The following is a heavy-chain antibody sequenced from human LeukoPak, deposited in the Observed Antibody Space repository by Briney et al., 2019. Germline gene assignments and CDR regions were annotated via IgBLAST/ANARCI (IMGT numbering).Heavy chain of an antibody. CDR2: INWNGGST. V-gene: IGHV3-20*04. J-gene: IGHJ4*02. CDR1: GFTFSDYT. CDR3: ARTLSQGKYYFDY. Sequence: PGGSLRLSCTASGFTFSDYTMNWVRQAPGKGLEWVSGINWNGGSTGYADSVKGRFTISRDNAKNSLYLQMNSLRAEDTALYYCARTLSQGKYYFDYWGQGTLVTVSS.